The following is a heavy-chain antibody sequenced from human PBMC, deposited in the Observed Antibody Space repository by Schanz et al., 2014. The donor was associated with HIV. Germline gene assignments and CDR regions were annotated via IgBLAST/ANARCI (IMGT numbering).Heavy chain of an antibody. CDR1: GGSFRSYY. D-gene: IGHD6-13*01. J-gene: IGHJ4*02. V-gene: IGHV4-34*01. CDR3: ARDSAMDYFDY. Sequence: QVRLQQWGAGLLKPSETLSLTCGVYGGSFRSYYWSWIRQPPGKGLEWVGQINHSGGTNYNPSLKSRVTISVDTSKNQFSLKLSSVTGADTAVYYCARDSAMDYFDYWGQGTLVTVSS. CDR2: INHSGGT.